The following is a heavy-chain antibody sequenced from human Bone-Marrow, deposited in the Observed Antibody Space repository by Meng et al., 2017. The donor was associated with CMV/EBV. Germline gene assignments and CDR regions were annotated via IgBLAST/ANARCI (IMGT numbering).Heavy chain of an antibody. Sequence: GESLKISWAASGFTFSDYTMNWFRQVPGKGLEWLSYISADSTTTYYADSVRGRFTISRDNANNSLYLQMNSLRAEDTALYYCARGGNKWELLSLGFDPWGQGTLVTVSS. CDR3: ARGGNKWELLSLGFDP. CDR1: GFTFSDYT. V-gene: IGHV3-48*04. D-gene: IGHD2/OR15-2a*01. CDR2: ISADSTTT. J-gene: IGHJ5*02.